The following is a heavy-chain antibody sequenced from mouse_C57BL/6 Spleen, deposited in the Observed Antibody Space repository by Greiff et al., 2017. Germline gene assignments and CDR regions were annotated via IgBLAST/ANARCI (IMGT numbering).Heavy chain of an antibody. CDR1: GYSFTDYN. J-gene: IGHJ4*01. V-gene: IGHV1-39*01. CDR2: INPNSGTT. CDR3: AGGYGHYYAMDY. D-gene: IGHD2-2*01. Sequence: VQLQQSGPELVKPGASVTISCKASGYSFTDYNMNWVKQSNGKSLEWIGVINPNSGTTSYNQKFKGKATLTVDQSSSTAYMQLNSLTSEDLAVYYCAGGYGHYYAMDYWGQGTSVTVSS.